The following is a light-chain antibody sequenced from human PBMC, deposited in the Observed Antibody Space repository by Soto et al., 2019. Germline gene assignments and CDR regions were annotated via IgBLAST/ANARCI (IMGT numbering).Light chain of an antibody. Sequence: QSVLTQPPSASGSPGQSVTISCTGTSSDVGGYDYVSWYQQHPGKAPKLMIYEVTIRPSGVSDLFSGSKSGNTASLTVSGLQAEDEADYYCSSYTGGNPSYVFGTGTKLTVL. J-gene: IGLJ1*01. CDR3: SSYTGGNPSYV. CDR1: SSDVGGYDY. CDR2: EVT. V-gene: IGLV2-8*01.